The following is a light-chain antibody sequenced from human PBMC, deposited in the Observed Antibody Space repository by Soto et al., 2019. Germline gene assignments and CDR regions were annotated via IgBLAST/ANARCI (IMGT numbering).Light chain of an antibody. V-gene: IGKV3D-15*01. CDR3: QQYNNWPLT. CDR1: QSVSSN. CDR2: GAS. Sequence: EIVMTQYPATLSVSPGERATLSCRASQSVSSNLAWYQQKPGQAPRLLLYGASTRATGIPARFSGSGSGTEFTLSISSLQSEDFAVYYCQQYNNWPLTFGGGTKVEIK. J-gene: IGKJ4*01.